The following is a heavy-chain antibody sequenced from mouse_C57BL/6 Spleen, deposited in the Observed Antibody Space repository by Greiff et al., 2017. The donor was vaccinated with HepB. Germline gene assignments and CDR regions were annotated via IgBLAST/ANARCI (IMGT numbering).Heavy chain of an antibody. CDR3: AGNLITTVPYFDY. Sequence: DVQLVESGPGLVKPSQSLSLTCSVTGYSITSGYYWNWIRQFPGNKLEWMGYISYDGSNNYNPSLKNRISITRDTSKNQFFLKLNSVTTEDTATYYCAGNLITTVPYFDYWGQGTTLTVSS. CDR2: ISYDGSN. V-gene: IGHV3-6*01. J-gene: IGHJ2*01. CDR1: GYSITSGYY. D-gene: IGHD1-1*01.